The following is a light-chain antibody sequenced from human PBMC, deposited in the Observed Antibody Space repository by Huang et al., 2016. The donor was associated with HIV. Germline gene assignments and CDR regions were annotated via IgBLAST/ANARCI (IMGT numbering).Light chain of an antibody. V-gene: IGKV1-39*01. CDR1: QSVSNY. J-gene: IGKJ4*01. CDR3: QQTYDTPPLS. Sequence: DIQMTQSPSSLSASVGDRVTITCRAGQSVSNYLNWYQHKPGMAPNLLISAAASLQSGVPSRFSGSGSGTHFTLTISSLQPEDIATYYCQQTYDTPPLSFGGGTKVEL. CDR2: AAA.